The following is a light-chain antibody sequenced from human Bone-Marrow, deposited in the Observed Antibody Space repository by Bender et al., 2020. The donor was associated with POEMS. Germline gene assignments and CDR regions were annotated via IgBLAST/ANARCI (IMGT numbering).Light chain of an antibody. CDR2: EFP. V-gene: IGLV2-23*02. CDR1: GGNIGVFNF. J-gene: IGLJ1*01. CDR3: CSNAGRGTYV. Sequence: QSALTQPASVSGSPGQSITVSCTATGGNIGVFNFVSWYRHSPGTAPQLLIYEFPSRPSGASERFCGSKSGNTASLTISGLQAEDEADYYCCSNAGRGTYVFGTGTKVTVL.